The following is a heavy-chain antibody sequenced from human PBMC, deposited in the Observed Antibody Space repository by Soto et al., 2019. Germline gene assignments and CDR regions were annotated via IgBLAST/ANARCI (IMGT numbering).Heavy chain of an antibody. Sequence: GASVKVSFKASGYTFTSYGISWVRQAPGQGLEWMGWISAYNGNTNYAQKLQGRVTMTTDTSTSTAYMELRSLRSDDTAVYYCARDRAGQQLVDAFDIWGQGTMVTVSS. CDR1: GYTFTSYG. D-gene: IGHD6-13*01. CDR2: ISAYNGNT. J-gene: IGHJ3*02. CDR3: ARDRAGQQLVDAFDI. V-gene: IGHV1-18*04.